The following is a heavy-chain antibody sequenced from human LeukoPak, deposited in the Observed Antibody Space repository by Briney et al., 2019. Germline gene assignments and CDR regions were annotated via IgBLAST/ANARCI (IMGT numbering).Heavy chain of an antibody. V-gene: IGHV3-53*01. CDR3: AKDRDGYDSSEIDY. D-gene: IGHD3-22*01. CDR1: GFTVRYNS. Sequence: PGGSLRLSCAASGFTVRYNSMTWVRQAPGKGLEWVSTIYADGTTYYADSMKGRFTISRDNSKNTLYLQMNSLRAEDTAVYYCAKDRDGYDSSEIDYWGQGTLVTVSS. CDR2: IYADGTT. J-gene: IGHJ4*02.